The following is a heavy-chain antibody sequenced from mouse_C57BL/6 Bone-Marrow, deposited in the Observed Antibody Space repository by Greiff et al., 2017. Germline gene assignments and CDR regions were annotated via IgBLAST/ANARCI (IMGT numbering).Heavy chain of an antibody. V-gene: IGHV5-17*01. CDR2: ISSGSSTI. CDR3: ARGTRDY. D-gene: IGHD2-13*01. J-gene: IGHJ2*01. Sequence: EVKVVESGGGLVKPGGSLKLSCAASGFTFSDYGMHWVRQAPEQGLEWVAYISSGSSTIYYADTVKGRFTISRDNATNTLFLQMTSLRSEDTAMYYCARGTRDYWGQGTTLTVSS. CDR1: GFTFSDYG.